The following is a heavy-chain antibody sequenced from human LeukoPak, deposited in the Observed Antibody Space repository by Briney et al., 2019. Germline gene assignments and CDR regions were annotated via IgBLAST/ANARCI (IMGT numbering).Heavy chain of an antibody. D-gene: IGHD6-6*01. CDR3: ARAKGSSSPFDY. V-gene: IGHV3-64*01. CDR2: ISSNGGST. Sequence: GGSLRLSCAASGFTFSTYAMHWVRQAPGKGLEFVSAISSNGGSTYHANSVRGRFTISRDNSKNTLYLQMGSLTAEDMAVYYCARAKGSSSPFDYWGQGTLVTVSS. J-gene: IGHJ4*02. CDR1: GFTFSTYA.